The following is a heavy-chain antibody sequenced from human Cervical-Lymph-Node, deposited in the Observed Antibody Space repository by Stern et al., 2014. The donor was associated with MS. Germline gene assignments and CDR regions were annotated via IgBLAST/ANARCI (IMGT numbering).Heavy chain of an antibody. CDR2: IIPLFGAT. Sequence: VQLVESGAEVKKPGSSVKVSCKASGGTFSTSFINWVRQAPGQGLEWMGGIIPLFGATNYPQRFQGRVTITADESSRTGHMELRSLRSDDTAVYYCASYSSSWYAFDIWGQGTMVTVSS. CDR1: GGTFSTSF. D-gene: IGHD6-13*01. CDR3: ASYSSSWYAFDI. V-gene: IGHV1-69*01. J-gene: IGHJ3*02.